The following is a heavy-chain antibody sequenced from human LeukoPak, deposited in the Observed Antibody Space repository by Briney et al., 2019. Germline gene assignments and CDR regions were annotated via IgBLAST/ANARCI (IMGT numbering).Heavy chain of an antibody. D-gene: IGHD3-3*01. J-gene: IGHJ4*02. CDR3: ARDTYDFWSGYPFDY. Sequence: GGSLRLSCAASGFTFSSYSMNWVRQAPGKGLEWVSSISSSSSYIYYADSVKGRFTISRDNAKNSLYLQMNSLRAEDTAVYYCARDTYDFWSGYPFDYWGQGTLVTVSS. V-gene: IGHV3-21*01. CDR1: GFTFSSYS. CDR2: ISSSSSYI.